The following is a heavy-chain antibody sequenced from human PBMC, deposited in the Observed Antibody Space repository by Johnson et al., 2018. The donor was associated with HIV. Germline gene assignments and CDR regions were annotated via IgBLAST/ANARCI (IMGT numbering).Heavy chain of an antibody. D-gene: IGHD1-14*01. J-gene: IGHJ3*02. Sequence: QVQLVESGGGVVQPGRSLRLSCAASGFTFSSYGMHWVRQAPGKGLEWVAVIWYDGSNKYYADSVKGRFTISGDNSKNTLSLQMNSLRAEDTAVYYCARDGMAATKANIWGQGTMVTVSS. CDR1: GFTFSSYG. CDR2: IWYDGSNK. V-gene: IGHV3-33*01. CDR3: ARDGMAATKANI.